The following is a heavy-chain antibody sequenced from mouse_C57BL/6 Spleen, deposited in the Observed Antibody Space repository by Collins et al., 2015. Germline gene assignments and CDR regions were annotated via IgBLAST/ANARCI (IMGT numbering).Heavy chain of an antibody. D-gene: IGHD2-13*01. J-gene: IGHJ1*03. CDR3: ARRTGHGDYWFFDV. CDR2: INPYNGGT. Sequence: EVQLQQSGPDLVKPGASVKIPCKASGYTFTDYNMDWVKQSHGKSLEWIGDINPYNGGTIYNQKFKGKATLTVDKSSSTAYMELRSLTSEDTSVYYCARRTGHGDYWFFDVWGTGTTVTVSS. V-gene: IGHV1-18*01. CDR1: GYTFTDYN.